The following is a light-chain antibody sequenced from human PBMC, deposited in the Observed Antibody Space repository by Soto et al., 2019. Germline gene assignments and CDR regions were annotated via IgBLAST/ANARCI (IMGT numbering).Light chain of an antibody. J-gene: IGLJ2*01. CDR1: SSDVGGYNY. V-gene: IGLV2-14*01. CDR3: SSYRRSSTLV. Sequence: QSALTQPASVSGSPGQSITISCTGTSSDVGGYNYVSWYQQHPGKAPKLMIYEVTNRPSEISNRFSGSKSGNTASLTISGLQAEDEADYYCSSYRRSSTLVFGGGTQLTVL. CDR2: EVT.